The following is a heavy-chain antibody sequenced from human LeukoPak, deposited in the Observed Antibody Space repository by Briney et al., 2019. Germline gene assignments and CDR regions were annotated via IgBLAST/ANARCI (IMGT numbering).Heavy chain of an antibody. CDR3: ARDRRYFVHWFDP. J-gene: IGHJ5*02. Sequence: GASVKVSCKASGYTFTSYGISWVRQAPGQGHEWMGWISAYNGNTNYAQKLQGSVTMTTDTSTSTAYMELRSLRSDDTAVYYCARDRRYFVHWFDPWGRGTLVTVSS. CDR1: GYTFTSYG. V-gene: IGHV1-18*01. CDR2: ISAYNGNT. D-gene: IGHD3-9*01.